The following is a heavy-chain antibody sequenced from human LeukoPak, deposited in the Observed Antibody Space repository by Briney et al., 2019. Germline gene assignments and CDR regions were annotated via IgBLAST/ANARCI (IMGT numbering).Heavy chain of an antibody. CDR1: GYTFTSYA. D-gene: IGHD6-13*01. Sequence: ASVKVSCKASGYTFTSYAMHWVRQAPGQRLEWMGWINAGNGNTKYSQKFQGRVTITRDTSASTAYMELSSLRSEDTAVYYCARDAEAAAGTLGYWGQGTLVTASS. CDR3: ARDAEAAAGTLGY. J-gene: IGHJ4*02. CDR2: INAGNGNT. V-gene: IGHV1-3*01.